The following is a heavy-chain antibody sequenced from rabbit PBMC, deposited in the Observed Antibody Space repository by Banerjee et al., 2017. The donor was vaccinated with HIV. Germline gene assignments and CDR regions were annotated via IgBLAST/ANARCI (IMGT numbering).Heavy chain of an antibody. CDR3: ARAGDYDYTYGYAGYPM. Sequence: QSLEESGGDLVKPGASLTLTCTAPGFSFSSRYCMCWVRQAPGKGLEWIACIYAGSSGSTYYASWAKGRFTISNTSSTTVTLQMTSLTAADTATYFCARAGDYDYTYGYAGYPMWGPGTLVTVS. CDR1: GFSFSSRYC. V-gene: IGHV1S40*01. J-gene: IGHJ4*01. D-gene: IGHD6-1*01. CDR2: IYAGSSGST.